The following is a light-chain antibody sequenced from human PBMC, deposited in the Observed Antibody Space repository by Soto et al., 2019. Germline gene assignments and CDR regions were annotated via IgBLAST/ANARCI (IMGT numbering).Light chain of an antibody. J-gene: IGKJ2*01. CDR1: QSISSY. V-gene: IGKV1-39*01. CDR2: AAS. Sequence: DIQMTQSPSSLSASVGDRVTITCLASQSISSYLNWYQQKPGKAPKLLIYAASSLQSGVPSRFSGSGSATDFTLTISSLQPEDFANYYCQQSYSTPPTFGQGTKLEIK. CDR3: QQSYSTPPT.